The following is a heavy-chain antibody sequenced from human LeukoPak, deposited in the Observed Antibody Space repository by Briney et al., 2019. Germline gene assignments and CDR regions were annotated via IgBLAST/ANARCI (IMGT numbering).Heavy chain of an antibody. Sequence: GGSLRLSCAASGFTFSSYGMHWVRQAPGKGLEWVAVISYDGSYKYYADSVKGRFTISRDNSKNTLYLQMNSLRAEDTAVYYCAKTDYGDAVDYWGQGTLVTVSS. CDR3: AKTDYGDAVDY. D-gene: IGHD4-17*01. V-gene: IGHV3-30*18. CDR2: ISYDGSYK. J-gene: IGHJ4*02. CDR1: GFTFSSYG.